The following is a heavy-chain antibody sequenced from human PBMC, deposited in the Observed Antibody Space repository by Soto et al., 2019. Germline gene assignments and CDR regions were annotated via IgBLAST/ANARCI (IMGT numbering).Heavy chain of an antibody. Sequence: GGSLRLSCTASGFTFGDYAMSWVRQASGKGLEWVGFIRSKAYGGTTEYAASVKGRFTISRDDSKSIAYLQMNSLKTEDTAVYYCTSSILEWLLLTYYYYGMDVWGQGTTVTVSS. CDR3: TSSILEWLLLTYYYYGMDV. CDR2: IRSKAYGGTT. V-gene: IGHV3-49*04. J-gene: IGHJ6*02. D-gene: IGHD3-3*01. CDR1: GFTFGDYA.